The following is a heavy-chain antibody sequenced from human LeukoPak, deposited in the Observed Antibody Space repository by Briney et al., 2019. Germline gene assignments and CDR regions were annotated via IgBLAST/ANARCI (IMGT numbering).Heavy chain of an antibody. CDR3: ARDNGNYYDSSGYQGGLDY. J-gene: IGHJ4*02. Sequence: ASVKVSCKASGYTFTSYYMHWVRQAPGRGLEWMGIINPSGGSTSYAQKFQGRVTMTRDTSTSTVYMELSSLRSEDTAVYYCARDNGNYYDSSGYQGGLDYWGQGTLVTVSS. CDR1: GYTFTSYY. CDR2: INPSGGST. V-gene: IGHV1-46*01. D-gene: IGHD3-22*01.